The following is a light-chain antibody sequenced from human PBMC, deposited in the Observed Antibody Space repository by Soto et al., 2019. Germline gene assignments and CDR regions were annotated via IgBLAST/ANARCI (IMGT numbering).Light chain of an antibody. V-gene: IGKV1D-16*01. Sequence: DIRMTQSPSSLSASVGDRVTITCRASQGISSWLAWYQQKPEKAPKSLIYAASSLQSGVPSRFSGSGSGTDFTLTISSLQSEDFAVYYCQQYDNWPPITFGRGTRLEIK. CDR2: AAS. CDR1: QGISSW. J-gene: IGKJ5*01. CDR3: QQYDNWPPIT.